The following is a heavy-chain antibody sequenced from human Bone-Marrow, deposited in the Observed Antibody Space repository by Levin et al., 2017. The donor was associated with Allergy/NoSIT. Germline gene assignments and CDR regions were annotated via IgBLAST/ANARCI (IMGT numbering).Heavy chain of an antibody. V-gene: IGHV4-34*01. D-gene: IGHD2-2*01. CDR2: INHRGGA. J-gene: IGHJ4*02. CDR3: ARPVSRGGFCSSTSCSNYFDS. CDR1: GGSFSGYF. Sequence: PGGSLRLSCAVSGGSFSGYFWTWIRQPPGKGLEWIGEINHRGGASYNPSLKSRVTISIDTSKNQFSLRLSSVTAADAALYYCARPVSRGGFCSSTSCSNYFDSWGQGTLVTVSS.